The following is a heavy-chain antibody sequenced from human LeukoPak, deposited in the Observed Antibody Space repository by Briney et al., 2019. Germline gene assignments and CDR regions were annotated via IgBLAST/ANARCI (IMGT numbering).Heavy chain of an antibody. D-gene: IGHD2-15*01. CDR2: INHSGST. CDR1: GGSFSDYY. CDR3: ARVAAKTVEY. Sequence: SETLSLTCGVYGGSFSDYYWSWIRQPPGKGLEWIGEINHSGSTNYNPSLKSRVTISVDTSKNQFSLKVNSVTAADTAVYYCARVAAKTVEYWGQGTLVTVSS. V-gene: IGHV4-34*01. J-gene: IGHJ4*02.